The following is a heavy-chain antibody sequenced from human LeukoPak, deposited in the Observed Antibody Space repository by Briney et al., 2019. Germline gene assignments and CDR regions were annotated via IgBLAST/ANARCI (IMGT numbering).Heavy chain of an antibody. CDR3: ARAPVVRWYDY. CDR1: GFTFSNYW. Sequence: GGSLRLSCAASGFTFSNYWMSWVRQAPEKGLEWVANIKPDGSETYSVDSVKGRFTISRDNAKNSLYLQMNSLRAEDTAVYYCARAPVVRWYDYWGQGTLVTVSS. J-gene: IGHJ4*02. V-gene: IGHV3-7*03. D-gene: IGHD4-23*01. CDR2: IKPDGSET.